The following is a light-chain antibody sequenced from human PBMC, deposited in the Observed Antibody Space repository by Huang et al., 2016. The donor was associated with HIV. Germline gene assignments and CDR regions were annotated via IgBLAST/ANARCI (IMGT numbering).Light chain of an antibody. CDR2: AAS. CDR1: QDIKNY. Sequence: DIQMTQYPSSLSASVGDRVTITCRASQDIKNYLAWYQQKAGQVPKLLIYAASSLQSGVPSRFSGRGSGTDFTLSIISLQPEDVAIYYCQRYGSVPRTFGQGTKVDIK. V-gene: IGKV1-27*01. CDR3: QRYGSVPRT. J-gene: IGKJ1*01.